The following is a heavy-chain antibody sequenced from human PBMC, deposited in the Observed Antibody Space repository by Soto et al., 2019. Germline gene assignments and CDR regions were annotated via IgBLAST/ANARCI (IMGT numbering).Heavy chain of an antibody. V-gene: IGHV1-18*01. D-gene: IGHD4-4*01. Sequence: ASVKVSCKASGYTFTSYGISWVRQAPGQGLEWMGWISAYNGDTNYAQKLQGRVTMTTDTSTSTAYMELRSLRSDDTAVYYCAREDYSNYYYGMDVWGQGTTVTAP. J-gene: IGHJ6*02. CDR1: GYTFTSYG. CDR2: ISAYNGDT. CDR3: AREDYSNYYYGMDV.